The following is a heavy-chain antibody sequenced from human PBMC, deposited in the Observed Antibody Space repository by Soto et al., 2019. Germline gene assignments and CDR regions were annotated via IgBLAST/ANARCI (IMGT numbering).Heavy chain of an antibody. D-gene: IGHD3-3*01. CDR3: ARARLRSLEWSYSAKGRFQYNGMDV. CDR2: INHSGRA. J-gene: IGHJ6*02. Sequence: SETLSLTCAVYGGSFSNYYWTWIRQPPGKGLEWIGEINHSGRANYSPSLKSRVTISEDTSKNQFSLKLNYVTAADAAVYYCARARLRSLEWSYSAKGRFQYNGMDVWGQGTTVTVSS. V-gene: IGHV4-34*01. CDR1: GGSFSNYY.